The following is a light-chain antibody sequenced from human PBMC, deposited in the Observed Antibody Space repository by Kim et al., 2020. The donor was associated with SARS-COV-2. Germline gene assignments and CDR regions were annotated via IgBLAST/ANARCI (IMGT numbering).Light chain of an antibody. Sequence: GQSITISSTGHSSDVRNYNFASWYQQHPGKAPKLMIYDVTKRPSGVSNRFSGSKSGNTASLTISGLQAEDEADYYCTSYTTSSTLLFGGGTQLTVL. V-gene: IGLV2-14*03. J-gene: IGLJ7*01. CDR3: TSYTTSSTLL. CDR1: SSDVRNYNF. CDR2: DVT.